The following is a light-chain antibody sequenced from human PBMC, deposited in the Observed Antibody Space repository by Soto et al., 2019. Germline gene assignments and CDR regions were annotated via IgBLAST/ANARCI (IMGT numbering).Light chain of an antibody. V-gene: IGKV3-15*01. CDR1: QNIRSN. CDR2: GVS. Sequence: EIVMTQSPATLSVSPGERATLSCRASQNIRSNLAWYQQKPGQAPRLLMYGVSTRATGIPARFSGSGSGTEFTLTINSLQSEDFAVYYCKHYNSWPGFGQGTKVDIK. CDR3: KHYNSWPG. J-gene: IGKJ2*01.